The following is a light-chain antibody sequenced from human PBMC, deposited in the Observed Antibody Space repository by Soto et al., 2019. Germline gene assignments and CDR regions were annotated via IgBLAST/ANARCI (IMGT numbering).Light chain of an antibody. CDR2: AAS. Sequence: IVMTQSPDTLSVSQGERATLSCRASQSVSDRVVWYQQKSGQAPSLLIYAASTRAAGVPARFSGSGSGTEFTLTISSLQSEDFAVYFCQQYADWPKTFGPGTKVDIK. CDR1: QSVSDR. CDR3: QQYADWPKT. V-gene: IGKV3-15*01. J-gene: IGKJ3*01.